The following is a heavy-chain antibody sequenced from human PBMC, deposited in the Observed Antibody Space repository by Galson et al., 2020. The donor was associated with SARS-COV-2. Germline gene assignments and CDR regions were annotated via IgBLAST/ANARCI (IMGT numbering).Heavy chain of an antibody. CDR2: ISYDGSNK. D-gene: IGHD3-10*01. V-gene: IGHV3-30*04. CDR3: ARVDGSGSYYNGDNWFDP. J-gene: IGHJ5*02. CDR1: GFTFSSYA. Sequence: GGSLRLSCAASGFTFSSYAMHWVRQAPGKGLEWVAVISYDGSNKYYADSVKGRFTISRDNSKNTLYLQMNSLRAEDTAVYYCARVDGSGSYYNGDNWFDPWGQGTLVTVSS.